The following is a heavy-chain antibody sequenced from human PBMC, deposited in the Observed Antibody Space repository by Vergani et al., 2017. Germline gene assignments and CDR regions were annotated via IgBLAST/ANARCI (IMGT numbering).Heavy chain of an antibody. CDR2: IQSGGTT. D-gene: IGHD2-2*01. CDR3: ATEPLGYCSGPRCYDYFDN. Sequence: VRLVESGGGVVQPGRSLRLSCAASGFTFSNAWMTWVRLTPGKGLEWVGRIQSGGTTDYSAPVKGRFTISRDDSKDTLYLQMNNLKTEDTAVYYCATEPLGYCSGPRCYDYFDNWGQGTLVTVSS. J-gene: IGHJ4*02. CDR1: GFTFSNAW. V-gene: IGHV3-15*01.